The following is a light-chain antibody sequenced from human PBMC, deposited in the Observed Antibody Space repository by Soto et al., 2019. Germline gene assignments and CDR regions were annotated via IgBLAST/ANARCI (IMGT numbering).Light chain of an antibody. Sequence: HITHSPSSLSSSVGDSVTITCRASQSISSYLNWYQQKPGKAPKLLIYAASSLQSGVPARFSGSGSGTDFTLTISSLQPEDFVTYYCQQSYSTPITFGQGTRLEIK. CDR1: QSISSY. CDR3: QQSYSTPIT. V-gene: IGKV1-39*01. CDR2: AAS. J-gene: IGKJ5*01.